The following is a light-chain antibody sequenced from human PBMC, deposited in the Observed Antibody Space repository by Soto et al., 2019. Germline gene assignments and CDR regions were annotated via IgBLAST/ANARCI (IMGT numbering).Light chain of an antibody. J-gene: IGKJ1*01. Sequence: DIQMTQSPSSLSASVGDRVTITCRASQDISNYLAWYQQKPGKGPKLLIYAASTLQSGVPSRFSGSGSGTDFTLTISILQPEDVATYYCQKYNSAPRTFGQGTKVEIK. CDR2: AAS. CDR1: QDISNY. CDR3: QKYNSAPRT. V-gene: IGKV1-27*01.